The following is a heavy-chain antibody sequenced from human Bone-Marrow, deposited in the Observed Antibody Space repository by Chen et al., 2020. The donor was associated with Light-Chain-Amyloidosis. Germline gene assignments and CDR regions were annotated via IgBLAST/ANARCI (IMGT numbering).Heavy chain of an antibody. J-gene: IGHJ4*02. CDR1: GYTFPNYW. CDR2: IYPDDSDA. D-gene: IGHD5-12*01. CDR3: ARRRDGYNPDY. V-gene: IGHV5-51*01. Sequence: EVQLEQSGPEVKKPGESLKISCKGSGYTFPNYWIGWVRQMPGKGLEWMGVIYPDDSDARYSPSFEGQVTISADKSITTAYLQWRSLKASDTAMYYCARRRDGYNPDYWGQG.